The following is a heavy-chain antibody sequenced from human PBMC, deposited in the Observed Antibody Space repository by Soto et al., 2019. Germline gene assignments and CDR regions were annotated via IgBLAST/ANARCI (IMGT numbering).Heavy chain of an antibody. V-gene: IGHV4-61*01. Sequence: QVQLQESGPGLVKPSETLSLTCTVSGGSVSSGSHYWSWIRQPPGKGLEWIGYIYYSGSTNYNPSLKSRVTISADPSKNQFPRKLSSVTAADTAVYYCARVATARVDYWGQGTLVTVSS. CDR3: ARVATARVDY. J-gene: IGHJ4*02. D-gene: IGHD5-18*01. CDR1: GGSVSSGSHY. CDR2: IYYSGST.